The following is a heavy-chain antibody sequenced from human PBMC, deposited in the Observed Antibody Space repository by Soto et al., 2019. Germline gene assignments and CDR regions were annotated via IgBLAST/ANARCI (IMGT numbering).Heavy chain of an antibody. CDR1: GFTFSSYW. CDR2: INSDGSST. J-gene: IGHJ6*03. V-gene: IGHV3-74*01. CDR3: ARTSGYYYYMDV. Sequence: EVQLVESGGGLVQPGGSLRLSCAASGFTFSSYWMHWVRQAPGKGLVWVSRINSDGSSTSYADSVKGRFTISRDNAKNTLYLQMNSLRAEDTAVYYCARTSGYYYYMDVWGKGTTVTVSS. D-gene: IGHD1-26*01.